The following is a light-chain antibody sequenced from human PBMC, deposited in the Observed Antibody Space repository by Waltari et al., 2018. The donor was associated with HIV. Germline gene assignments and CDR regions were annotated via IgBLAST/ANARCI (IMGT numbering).Light chain of an antibody. V-gene: IGLV2-14*01. CDR3: SSYTSSSTPYV. Sequence: QSALTQPASVSGSPGQSITISCTGTSRDVGGYNYVSWYQQHPGKAPKLMMYEVSNRPSGVSNRFSGSKSGNTASLTISGLQAEDEADYYCSSYTSSSTPYVFGTGTKVTVL. J-gene: IGLJ1*01. CDR1: SRDVGGYNY. CDR2: EVS.